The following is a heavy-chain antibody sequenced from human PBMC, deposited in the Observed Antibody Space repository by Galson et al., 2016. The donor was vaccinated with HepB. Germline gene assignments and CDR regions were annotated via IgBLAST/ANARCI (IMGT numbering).Heavy chain of an antibody. V-gene: IGHV1-24*01. CDR2: FDPEDGET. D-gene: IGHD6-13*01. CDR3: ATRYYAGTWWAMDV. J-gene: IGHJ6*02. CDR1: GYTLTELS. Sequence: SVKVSCKVSGYTLTELSMRWVRQAPGKGLEWMGGFDPEDGETIYAQKFQGRVTMTEDTSTDTAYMELSSLRSEDTAVYYCATRYYAGTWWAMDVWGQGTTVTVSS.